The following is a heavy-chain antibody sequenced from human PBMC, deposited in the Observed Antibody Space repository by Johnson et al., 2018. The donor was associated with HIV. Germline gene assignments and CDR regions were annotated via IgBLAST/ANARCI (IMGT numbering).Heavy chain of an antibody. CDR1: GFTFSSYA. CDR2: ISYDGSNK. J-gene: IGHJ3*02. D-gene: IGHD3-22*01. V-gene: IGHV3-30*04. CDR3: AGGITMKPPTAFGI. Sequence: QVQLVESGGGVVQPGRSLRLSCAASGFTFSSYAMHWVRQAPGQGLEWVAVISYDGSNKYYADSVKGGFTISRDNSMNTLYLQMNSLRAEATAVYYCAGGITMKPPTAFGIWGQGTVVTVS.